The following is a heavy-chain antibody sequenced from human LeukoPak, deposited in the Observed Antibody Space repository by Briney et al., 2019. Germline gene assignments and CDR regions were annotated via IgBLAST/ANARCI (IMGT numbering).Heavy chain of an antibody. CDR1: GFTFSSYA. D-gene: IGHD3-22*01. V-gene: IGHV3-64*01. CDR3: ARSLYYYDSSGCYS. Sequence: GGSLRLSCAASGFTFSSYAMHWVRQAPGKGLEYVSAISSNGGSTYYANSVKGRFTISRDNSKNTLYLQMGSLRAEDMAVYYCARSLYYYDSSGCYSWGQGTLVTVSS. CDR2: ISSNGGST. J-gene: IGHJ4*02.